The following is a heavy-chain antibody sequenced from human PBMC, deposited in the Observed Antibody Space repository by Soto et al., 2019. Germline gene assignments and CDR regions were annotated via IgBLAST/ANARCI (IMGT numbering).Heavy chain of an antibody. CDR3: GTRAGGGGY. J-gene: IGHJ4*02. CDR1: GFTVSNNY. CDR2: IYSGGYT. Sequence: EVQLVESGGGLIQPGGSLRLSCAVSGFTVSNNYMSWVRQAPGKGLEGVSVIYSGGYTAYGDSVKGRFTISRDNSKHTLYLQRKSPGADQPAVYYCGTRAGGGGYWGQGTLVTVSS. V-gene: IGHV3-53*01. D-gene: IGHD3-10*01.